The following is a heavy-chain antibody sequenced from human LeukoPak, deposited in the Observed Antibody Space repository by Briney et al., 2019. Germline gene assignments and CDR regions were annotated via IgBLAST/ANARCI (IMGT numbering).Heavy chain of an antibody. CDR1: GYTFTSYG. D-gene: IGHD2-21*01. CDR3: ASVVVIAIFAEYFQH. J-gene: IGHJ1*01. CDR2: IIPIFGTA. V-gene: IGHV1-69*13. Sequence: SVKVSCKASGYTFTSYGISWVRQAPGQGLEWMGGIIPIFGTANYAQKFQGRVTITADESTSTAYMELSSLRSEDTAVYYCASVVVIAIFAEYFQHWGQGTLVTVSS.